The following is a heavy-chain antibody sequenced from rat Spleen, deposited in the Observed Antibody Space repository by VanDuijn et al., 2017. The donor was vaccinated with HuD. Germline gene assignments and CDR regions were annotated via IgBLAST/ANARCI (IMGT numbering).Heavy chain of an antibody. D-gene: IGHD1-12*03. CDR1: GFTFSSFP. V-gene: IGHV5-29*01. CDR2: ISSDGRRN. Sequence: EVQLVESNGGLVQPGRSLKLSCAASGFTFSSFPMAWVRQAPTKGLEWVATISSDGRRNYYRDSVKGRFTVSRDNAKRTLYLQMNSRRVEDADTYYCARHTGHFYGLCLAFDECGQGVMITVSS. J-gene: IGHJ2*01. CDR3: ARHTGHFYGLCLAFDE.